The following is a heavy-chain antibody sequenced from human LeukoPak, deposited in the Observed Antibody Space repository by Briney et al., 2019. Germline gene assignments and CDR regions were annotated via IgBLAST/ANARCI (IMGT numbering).Heavy chain of an antibody. D-gene: IGHD6-13*01. J-gene: IGHJ5*02. CDR2: INPNSGGT. V-gene: IGHV1-2*02. Sequence: ASVKVSCKASGYTFTGYYMHWVRQAPGQGLEWMGWINPNSGGTNYAQKFQGRVTMTRDTSISTACMELSRLRSDDTAVYYCARGRVRAAAGTWFDPWGQGTLVTVSS. CDR1: GYTFTGYY. CDR3: ARGRVRAAAGTWFDP.